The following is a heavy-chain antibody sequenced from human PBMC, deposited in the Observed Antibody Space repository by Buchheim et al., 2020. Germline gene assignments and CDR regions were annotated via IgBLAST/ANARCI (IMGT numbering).Heavy chain of an antibody. Sequence: QVQLVQSGAEVKKPGASVKVSCKASGYTFGSHYMHGVRQAPGQGLEWMGIINPSGDSTGYAQKFQARVTMTRDTSTSTVYMELSSLRYEDTAVYYCARGASGSYYGSFDYWGQGTL. CDR1: GYTFGSHY. CDR2: INPSGDST. J-gene: IGHJ4*02. CDR3: ARGASGSYYGSFDY. D-gene: IGHD1-26*01. V-gene: IGHV1-46*01.